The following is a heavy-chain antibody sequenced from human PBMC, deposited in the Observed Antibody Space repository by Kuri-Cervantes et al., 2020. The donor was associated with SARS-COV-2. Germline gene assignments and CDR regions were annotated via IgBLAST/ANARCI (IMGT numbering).Heavy chain of an antibody. CDR2: ISGSGGST. Sequence: GESLKISCAASGFTFSSYAMSWVRQAPGKGLEWVSAISGSGGSTYYADSVKGRFTISRDNSKNTLYLQMNSLRAEDTAVYYCAKASTHVDIVATRGWGQGTLVTVSS. V-gene: IGHV3-23*01. D-gene: IGHD5-12*01. J-gene: IGHJ4*02. CDR3: AKASTHVDIVATRG. CDR1: GFTFSSYA.